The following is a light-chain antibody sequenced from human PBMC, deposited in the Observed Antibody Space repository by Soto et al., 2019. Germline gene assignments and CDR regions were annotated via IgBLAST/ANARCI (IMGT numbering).Light chain of an antibody. CDR3: QQYCSAPEM. Sequence: DIVLTQSPGTLSLSPGERATLSFRASQSVSNNYVAWYQQKPGQAPRLLIYAASSRATGIPDRISGSGSGTDFTLTISRLEPEDFAVYYCQQYCSAPEMFGQGTKVEL. V-gene: IGKV3-20*01. CDR1: QSVSNNY. J-gene: IGKJ1*01. CDR2: AAS.